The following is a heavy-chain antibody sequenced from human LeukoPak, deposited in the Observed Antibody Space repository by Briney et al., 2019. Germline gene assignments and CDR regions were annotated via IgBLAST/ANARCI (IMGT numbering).Heavy chain of an antibody. Sequence: TGGSLRLSCAASGFTFSSYAMSWVRQAPGKGLEWGSAISGSGGSTYYADSVKGRFTISGDNSKNTLYLPMNSLRAEDTAVYHCAKEMGATEAFDIWGQGTMVTVSS. CDR3: AKEMGATEAFDI. CDR1: GFTFSSYA. V-gene: IGHV3-23*01. D-gene: IGHD1-26*01. CDR2: ISGSGGST. J-gene: IGHJ3*02.